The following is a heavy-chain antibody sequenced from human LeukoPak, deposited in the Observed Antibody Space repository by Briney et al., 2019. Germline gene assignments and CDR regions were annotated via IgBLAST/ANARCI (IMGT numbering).Heavy chain of an antibody. J-gene: IGHJ6*02. CDR3: ARAREDYYGMDV. CDR2: INHSGST. CDR1: GGSLSGYY. Sequence: SETLSLTCAVYGGSLSGYYWSWIRQPPGKGLEWIGEINHSGSTNYNPSLKSRVTISVDTSKNQFSLKLSSVTAADTAVYYCARAREDYYGMDVWGQGTTVTVSS. V-gene: IGHV4-34*01.